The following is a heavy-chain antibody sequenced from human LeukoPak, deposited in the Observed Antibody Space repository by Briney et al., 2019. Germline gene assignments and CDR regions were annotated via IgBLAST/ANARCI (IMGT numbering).Heavy chain of an antibody. CDR3: ARDIAVPMVRGVIRGYFDY. Sequence: GASVKVSCKASGYTFTGYYMHWVRQAPGQGLEWMGWSNPNSGDSNYAQTFQGRVTMTRDTSISTAYMELSSLRSDDTAVYYCARDIAVPMVRGVIRGYFDYWGQGTLVTVSS. CDR2: SNPNSGDS. J-gene: IGHJ4*02. V-gene: IGHV1-2*02. CDR1: GYTFTGYY. D-gene: IGHD3-10*01.